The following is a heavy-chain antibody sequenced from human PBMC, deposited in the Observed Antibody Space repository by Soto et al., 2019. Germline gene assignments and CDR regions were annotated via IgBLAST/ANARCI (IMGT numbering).Heavy chain of an antibody. CDR3: ARDKIAGLFDY. J-gene: IGHJ4*02. Sequence: QVQLQQWGAGLLKPSETLSLTCAVYGGSFSGYYWTWIRQPPGTGLEWIGEINHSGSTNYNPSLKSRVTIPVDTSKNHFSLQLTSVTAADTAVYYCARDKIAGLFDYWGQGTLVTVSS. CDR2: INHSGST. V-gene: IGHV4-34*01. D-gene: IGHD2-21*01. CDR1: GGSFSGYY.